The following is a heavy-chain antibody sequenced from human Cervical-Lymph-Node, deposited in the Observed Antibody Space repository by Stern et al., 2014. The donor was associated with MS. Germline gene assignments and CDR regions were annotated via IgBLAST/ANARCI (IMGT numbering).Heavy chain of an antibody. CDR2: INGGPGTT. CDR3: ARQPDYSDFLDF. Sequence: QVQLVQSGAEVNKSGASMTISCKTSGYNFIDHSIHWVRQAFGQRLEWMGWINGGPGTTKYSQKFQGRVSFTRDKAASAAYMDLSSLSPDDTAVYYCARQPDYSDFLDFWGQGTLVTVSS. J-gene: IGHJ4*02. CDR1: GYNFIDHS. D-gene: IGHD4-11*01. V-gene: IGHV1-3*01.